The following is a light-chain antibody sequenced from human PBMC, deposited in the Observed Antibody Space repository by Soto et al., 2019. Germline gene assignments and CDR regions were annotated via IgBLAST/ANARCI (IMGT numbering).Light chain of an antibody. CDR2: DAS. CDR1: QTISSW. CDR3: QQYNSYSWT. Sequence: DIHITKSPSTLSESVVDRATITGRASQTISSWLAWYQQKPGKAPKLLIYDASSLESGVPSRFSGSGSGTEFTLTISSLQPDDFATYYCQQYNSYSWTFGQGTKVDIK. V-gene: IGKV1-5*01. J-gene: IGKJ1*01.